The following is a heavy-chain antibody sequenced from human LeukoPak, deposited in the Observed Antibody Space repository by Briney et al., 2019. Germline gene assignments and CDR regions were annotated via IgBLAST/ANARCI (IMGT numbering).Heavy chain of an antibody. V-gene: IGHV1-3*01. D-gene: IGHD2-15*01. Sequence: ASVKVSCKASGYTFTSLNILWVRQAPGQRLEWMGWINSGNGNTKYSQKLQGGVTFTRDTSASTAYMEMRSLRSEDTAVYYCARESCSGGSCYPNAYWGQGTLVTVSS. CDR3: ARESCSGGSCYPNAY. CDR1: GYTFTSLN. CDR2: INSGNGNT. J-gene: IGHJ4*02.